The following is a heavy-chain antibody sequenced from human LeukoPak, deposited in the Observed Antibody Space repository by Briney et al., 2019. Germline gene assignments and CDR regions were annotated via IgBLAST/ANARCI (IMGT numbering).Heavy chain of an antibody. CDR2: ISYDGSNK. J-gene: IGHJ4*02. Sequence: PGGSLRLSCAASGFTFSSYGMHWVRQAPGKGLEWVAVISYDGSNKYYADSVKGRFTISRDNSKNTLYLQMNSLRAEDTAVYYCAKDVFVGVGATTGLDYWGQGTLVTVSS. CDR1: GFTFSSYG. V-gene: IGHV3-30*18. CDR3: AKDVFVGVGATTGLDY. D-gene: IGHD1-26*01.